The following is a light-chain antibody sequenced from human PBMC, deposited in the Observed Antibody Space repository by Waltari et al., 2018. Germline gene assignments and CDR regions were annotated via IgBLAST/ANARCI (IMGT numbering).Light chain of an antibody. CDR3: QQYYSTPLT. V-gene: IGKV4-1*01. CDR1: QSVLYSSNNKNY. CDR2: WAS. J-gene: IGKJ4*01. Sequence: DIVMTQSPDSLAVSLGERATINCKSSQSVLYSSNNKNYLAWYQQKPGRPPKLLIPWASPRESGVPDRFSGSGSGTDFTLTISSLQAEDVAVYYCQQYYSTPLTFGGGTKVEIK.